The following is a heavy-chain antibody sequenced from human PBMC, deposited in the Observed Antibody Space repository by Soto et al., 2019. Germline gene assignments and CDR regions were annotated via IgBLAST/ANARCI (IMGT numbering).Heavy chain of an antibody. J-gene: IGHJ4*02. D-gene: IGHD1-26*01. CDR1: GFTFSSYT. V-gene: IGHV3-23*01. Sequence: EVQLLDSGGDLVQPGGSLRLSCAASGFTFSSYTMNWVRQAPGKGLEWVSAISGSGSSTYYADFAKGRFTISRDNSKNTVYLQMNSLKVEDTAVYYCAKPPGILMPATAPLDYWGQGTLVTVSS. CDR3: AKPPGILMPATAPLDY. CDR2: ISGSGSST.